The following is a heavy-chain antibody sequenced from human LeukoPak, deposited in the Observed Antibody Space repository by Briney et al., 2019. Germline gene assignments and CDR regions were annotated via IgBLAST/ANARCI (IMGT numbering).Heavy chain of an antibody. V-gene: IGHV3-21*01. D-gene: IGHD2-21*02. CDR3: ARTAYCGGDCSVSRFDY. J-gene: IGHJ4*02. CDR1: GFTFSTYN. Sequence: KPGGSLRLSCAASGFTFSTYNMNWVRQAPGKGLEWVSSITSRGNYIYYADSVKGRFTISRDNAKNSLYLQMNSLRGDDTAVYYCARTAYCGGDCSVSRFDYWGQGTLVTVSS. CDR2: ITSRGNYI.